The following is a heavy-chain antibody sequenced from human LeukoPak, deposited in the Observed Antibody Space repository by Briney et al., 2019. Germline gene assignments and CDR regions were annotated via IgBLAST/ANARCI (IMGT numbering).Heavy chain of an antibody. CDR2: IKQEGSEK. CDR1: GFTFSSYW. V-gene: IGHV3-7*01. CDR3: ARSSSGHTRGDYFDY. J-gene: IGHJ4*02. Sequence: GGALRLSCAASGFTFSSYWMSWVREAPGKGVEWVANIKQEGSEKYYVDSVKGRFTISRDNAKNSLYLQMNSLRAEDTAVYYCARSSSGHTRGDYFDYWGQGTLVTVSS. D-gene: IGHD6-19*01.